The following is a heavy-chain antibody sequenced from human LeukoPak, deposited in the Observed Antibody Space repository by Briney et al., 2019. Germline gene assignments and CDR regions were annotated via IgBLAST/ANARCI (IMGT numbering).Heavy chain of an antibody. Sequence: PGGSLRLSCVASGFTFGSYGMHWVRQAPGKGLEWVTVIWYDGSNKYYADSVKGRFTISRDNSKDTLYLQMNSLRAEDTAVYYCARARHGILTGYYLDYWGQGTLVTVSS. CDR2: IWYDGSNK. CDR1: GFTFGSYG. CDR3: ARARHGILTGYYLDY. J-gene: IGHJ4*02. D-gene: IGHD3-9*01. V-gene: IGHV3-33*08.